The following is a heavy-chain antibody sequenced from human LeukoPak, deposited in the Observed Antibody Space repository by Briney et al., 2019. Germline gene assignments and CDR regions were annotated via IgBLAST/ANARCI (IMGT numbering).Heavy chain of an antibody. V-gene: IGHV3-48*03. Sequence: PGGSLRLSSAPPGFTFRRYEMNWVPQAPGKRLECVSYISTSGNTRYYADSVKGRFTSSRDNAKNSLYLQMISLRVEDAAVYYCARELSGTTSYYFDYWGQGTLVTVSS. CDR3: ARELSGTTSYYFDY. J-gene: IGHJ4*02. CDR1: GFTFRRYE. D-gene: IGHD1-7*01. CDR2: ISTSGNTR.